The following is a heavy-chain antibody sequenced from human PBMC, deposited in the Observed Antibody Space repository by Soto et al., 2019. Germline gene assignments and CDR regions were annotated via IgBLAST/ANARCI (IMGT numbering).Heavy chain of an antibody. CDR1: GFTFSSYA. J-gene: IGHJ6*03. CDR3: AKARGRIAPSYYMDV. CDR2: ISGSGGST. D-gene: IGHD6-13*01. Sequence: EVQRLESGGGWVQPGGSLRLSCAASGFTFSSYAMSWGCHAPGKGLEWVSAISGSGGSTYYADSVKGRVTISRDNSKNTLYLQMHSMSAEDTAVYYCAKARGRIAPSYYMDVWGKGTTVTVSS. V-gene: IGHV3-23*01.